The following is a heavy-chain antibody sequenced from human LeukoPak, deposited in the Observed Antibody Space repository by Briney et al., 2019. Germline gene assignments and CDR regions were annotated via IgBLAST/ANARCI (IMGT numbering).Heavy chain of an antibody. CDR2: ISGSGGST. J-gene: IGHJ6*03. Sequence: PGGSLRLSCAASGFTFSSYAMSWVRQAPGNGLEWVSAISGSGGSTYYADSVKGRFTISRDNSKNTLYLQMNSLRAEDTAVYYCAKDLGVTGYYYYYMDVWGKGTTVTVSS. D-gene: IGHD4-11*01. V-gene: IGHV3-23*01. CDR1: GFTFSSYA. CDR3: AKDLGVTGYYYYYMDV.